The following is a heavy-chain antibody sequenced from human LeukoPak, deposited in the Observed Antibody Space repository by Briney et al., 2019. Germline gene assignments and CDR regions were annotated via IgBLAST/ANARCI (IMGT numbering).Heavy chain of an antibody. V-gene: IGHV1-46*01. Sequence: AASVKVSCKASGYTFTSYYMHWVRQAPGQGLEWMGIINPSGGSTSYAQKFQGRVTMTRDTSTSTVYMELSSLRSEDTAVYYCASHWVNWGEVFDIWGQGTMVTVSS. CDR2: INPSGGST. CDR1: GYTFTSYY. CDR3: ASHWVNWGEVFDI. D-gene: IGHD7-27*01. J-gene: IGHJ3*02.